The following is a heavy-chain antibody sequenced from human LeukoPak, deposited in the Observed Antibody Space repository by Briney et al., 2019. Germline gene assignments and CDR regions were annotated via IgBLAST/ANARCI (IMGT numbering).Heavy chain of an antibody. CDR1: GFTFSSYA. CDR3: ARFGVTAMAPFDY. J-gene: IGHJ4*02. V-gene: IGHV3-23*01. Sequence: GGSLRLSCAASGFTFSSYAMSWVRQAPGKGLEWVSAISGSGGSTYYADSVKGRFTISRDNSKNTLYLQMNSLRAEDTAVYHCARFGVTAMAPFDYWGQGTLVTVSS. CDR2: ISGSGGST. D-gene: IGHD5-18*01.